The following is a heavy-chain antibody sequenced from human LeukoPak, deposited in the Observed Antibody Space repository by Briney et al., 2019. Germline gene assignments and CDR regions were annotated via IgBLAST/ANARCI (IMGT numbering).Heavy chain of an antibody. CDR1: GYTFTAYD. D-gene: IGHD3-3*01. CDR3: ARGLGVAFHYSHFYLDF. Sequence: ASLKVSCKPYGYTFTAYDINWLRQAAGQGLEWMGWMNPSSGRTSYSQQFQGRVTMTGDTSTRTAYMELSGLKSEDTAVYYCARGLGVAFHYSHFYLDFWGKGTTVTVS. V-gene: IGHV1-8*02. J-gene: IGHJ6*03. CDR2: MNPSSGRT.